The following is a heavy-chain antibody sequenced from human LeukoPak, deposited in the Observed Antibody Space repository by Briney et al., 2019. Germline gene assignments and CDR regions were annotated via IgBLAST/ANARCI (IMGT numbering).Heavy chain of an antibody. CDR3: ATQLYYGDAFDI. CDR2: FDPEDGET. Sequence: GASVKVSCKVSGYTLTELSMHWVRQAPGKGLEWMGGFDPEDGETIYAQKFQGRVTMTEDTSTDTAYMELSSLRSEDTAVYYCATQLYYGDAFDIWGQGTMVTVSS. CDR1: GYTLTELS. D-gene: IGHD3-10*01. V-gene: IGHV1-24*01. J-gene: IGHJ3*02.